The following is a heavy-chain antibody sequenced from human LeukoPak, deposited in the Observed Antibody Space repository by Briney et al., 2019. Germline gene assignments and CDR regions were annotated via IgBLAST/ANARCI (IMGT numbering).Heavy chain of an antibody. J-gene: IGHJ4*02. D-gene: IGHD6-19*01. CDR2: ISYDGSNK. V-gene: IGHV3-30*18. CDR3: AKGQGFIAVAGIDY. CDR1: GFTFSSYG. Sequence: GGSLRLSCAASGFTFSSYGMHWVRQAPGKGLEWVAVISYDGSNKYYADSVKGRFTISRDNSKNTLYLQMNSLRAEDTAVYYCAKGQGFIAVAGIDYWGQGTLVTVSS.